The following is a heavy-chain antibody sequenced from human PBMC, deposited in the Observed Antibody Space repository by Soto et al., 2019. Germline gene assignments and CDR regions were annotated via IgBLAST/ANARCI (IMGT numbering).Heavy chain of an antibody. CDR3: ARQIYDSDTGPNFQYYFDS. CDR1: GYSFAGYW. J-gene: IGHJ4*02. D-gene: IGHD3-22*01. CDR2: IDPSDSQT. Sequence: GESLKISCKGSGYSFAGYWITWGGQKPGKGLEWMGRIDPSDSQTYYSPSFRGHVTISVTKSITTVFLQWSSLRASDTAMYYCARQIYDSDTGPNFQYYFDSWGQGTPVTVSS. V-gene: IGHV5-10-1*01.